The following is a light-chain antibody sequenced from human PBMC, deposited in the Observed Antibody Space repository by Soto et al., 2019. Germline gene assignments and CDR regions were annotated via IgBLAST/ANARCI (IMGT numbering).Light chain of an antibody. CDR2: ATS. CDR1: QIVRNNY. V-gene: IGKV3D-20*02. J-gene: IGKJ5*01. Sequence: VLSHSPGSVSLTPGERATLSCRDIQIVRNNYLAWYQQKPGQAPRFLIFATSNRATGIPDRFSASGTGTDFTLTISDVQPEDFAVYYCHQRQSWPPITSAQRARL. CDR3: HQRQSWPPIT.